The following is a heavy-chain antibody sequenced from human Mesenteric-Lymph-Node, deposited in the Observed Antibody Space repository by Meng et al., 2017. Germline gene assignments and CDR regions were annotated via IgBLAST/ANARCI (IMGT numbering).Heavy chain of an antibody. D-gene: IGHD3-10*01. J-gene: IGHJ5*02. CDR1: GFTFSNYA. CDR3: AKEFALVRGLIAHNWFDP. Sequence: GGSLRLSCAASGFTFSNYAMTWVRQAPGKGLEWVSGISASGHTPYYADSVKGRFTISRDNSMNTLYLEMSSLRAEDTAVYYCAKEFALVRGLIAHNWFDPWGQGTLVTVSS. CDR2: ISASGHTP. V-gene: IGHV3-23*01.